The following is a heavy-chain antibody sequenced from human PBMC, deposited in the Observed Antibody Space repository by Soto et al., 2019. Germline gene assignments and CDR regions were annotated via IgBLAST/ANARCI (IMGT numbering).Heavy chain of an antibody. V-gene: IGHV1-18*01. CDR3: ARLIGDWFDP. Sequence: QVQLVQSGAEVKKPGASVKVSCKASGYTFTNYGISWVRQAPGQGLEWMGWIRPYNGNTNYAQKLQGRVTMTTDTASSTAYMELRGLRSDDTAVYYCARLIGDWFDPWGQGTLVTVSS. CDR2: IRPYNGNT. CDR1: GYTFTNYG. J-gene: IGHJ5*02. D-gene: IGHD3-22*01.